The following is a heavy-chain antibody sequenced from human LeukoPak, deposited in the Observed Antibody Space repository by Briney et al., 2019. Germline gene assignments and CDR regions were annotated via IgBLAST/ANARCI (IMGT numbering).Heavy chain of an antibody. CDR3: ARDSLRPYYYYYGMVV. Sequence: SVKVSCKASGYTFTSYGISWVRQAPGQGLEWMGWISAYNGNTNYAQKLQGRVTMTTDTSTSTAYMELRSLRSDDTAVYYCARDSLRPYYYYYGMVVWGQGTTVTVSS. V-gene: IGHV1-18*01. D-gene: IGHD6-6*01. CDR1: GYTFTSYG. J-gene: IGHJ6*02. CDR2: ISAYNGNT.